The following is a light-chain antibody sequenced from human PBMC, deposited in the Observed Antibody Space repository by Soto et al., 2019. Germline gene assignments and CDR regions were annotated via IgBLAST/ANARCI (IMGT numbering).Light chain of an antibody. V-gene: IGKV3-20*01. CDR1: QSVSKY. CDR2: GAS. J-gene: IGKJ1*01. CDR3: QQYGGSPKT. Sequence: EIVLTQSPGTLALSPGEGATLSCRASQSVSKYLAWYQQKPGQAPRLLIYGASSRATGIPVSFSGSGSGTDFTLTISRLEPEDFAVYYCQQYGGSPKTFGQGTKVDIK.